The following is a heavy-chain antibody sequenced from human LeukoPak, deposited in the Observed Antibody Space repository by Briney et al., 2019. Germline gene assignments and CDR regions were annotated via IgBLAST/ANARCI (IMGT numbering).Heavy chain of an antibody. V-gene: IGHV3-74*03. CDR2: INDDGSST. Sequence: GGSLRLSCAASGFTFNNFWMHWVRQAPGKGLVWVSRINDDGSSTTYADSVKGRFTISRDKAKNTLDLQMNSLRAEDTAVYYCVRVGQDCGNYVRWFDPWGQGTLVTVSS. J-gene: IGHJ5*02. CDR1: GFTFNNFW. CDR3: VRVGQDCGNYVRWFDP. D-gene: IGHD4-11*01.